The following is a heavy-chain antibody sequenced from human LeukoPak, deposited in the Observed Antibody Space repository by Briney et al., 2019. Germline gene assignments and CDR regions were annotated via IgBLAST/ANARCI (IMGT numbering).Heavy chain of an antibody. CDR3: ARDPIAVHAFDI. D-gene: IGHD6-19*01. V-gene: IGHV3-21*01. J-gene: IGHJ3*02. CDR2: ISSSSSYI. CDR1: GFIFSSYE. Sequence: GGSLRLSCAASGFIFSSYEMNWVRQAPGKGLEWVSSISSSSSYIYYADSVKGRFTISRDNAKNSLYLQMNSLRAEDTAVYYCARDPIAVHAFDIWGQGTMVTVSS.